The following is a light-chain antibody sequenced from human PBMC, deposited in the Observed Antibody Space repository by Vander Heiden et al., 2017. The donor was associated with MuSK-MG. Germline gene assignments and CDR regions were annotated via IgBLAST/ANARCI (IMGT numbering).Light chain of an antibody. CDR1: SSDGGSYNL. V-gene: IGLV2-23*01. Sequence: SALTLPTPVSSSPGPPIPIASTSSSSDGGSYNLVSWYQQHTGKDPKLMIYEGSKRPSGVSNRFSGSKSGNTASMTSSGLQAEDEDDYYCCSDGGSSTLTFGGGTKLTVL. J-gene: IGLJ2*01. CDR3: CSDGGSSTLT. CDR2: EGS.